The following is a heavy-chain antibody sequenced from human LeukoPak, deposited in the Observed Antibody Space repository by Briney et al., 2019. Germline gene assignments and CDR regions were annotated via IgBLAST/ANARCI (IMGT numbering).Heavy chain of an antibody. CDR1: GYSISSGYY. V-gene: IGHV4-38-2*02. J-gene: IGHJ3*02. Sequence: SETLSLTCTVSGYSISSGYYWGWIRPPPGKGLEWIGSIYHSGSTYYNPSLKSRVTISVDTSKNQFSLKLSSVTAADTAVYYCDGSYYDILTGYPGSRAFDIWGQGTMVTVSS. D-gene: IGHD3-9*01. CDR2: IYHSGST. CDR3: DGSYYDILTGYPGSRAFDI.